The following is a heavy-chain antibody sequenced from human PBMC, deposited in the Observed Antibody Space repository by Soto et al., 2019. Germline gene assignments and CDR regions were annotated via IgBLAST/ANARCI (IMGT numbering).Heavy chain of an antibody. CDR2: IIPIFGTA. D-gene: IGHD6-19*01. CDR3: ARVESLSGWYDIDY. V-gene: IGHV1-69*13. Sequence: SVKVSCKASGGTFSSYDISWVRQAPGQGLERMGGIIPIFGTANYAQKFQGRVTITADEFTSTAYMELSSLRSEDTAVYYCARVESLSGWYDIDYCGQGSVVTVSS. J-gene: IGHJ4*02. CDR1: GGTFSSYD.